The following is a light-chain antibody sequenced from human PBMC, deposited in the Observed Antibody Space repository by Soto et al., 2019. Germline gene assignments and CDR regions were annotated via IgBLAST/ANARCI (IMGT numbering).Light chain of an antibody. CDR1: GSDVGSYNS. CDR2: AVT. CDR3: SSYTTSATLV. J-gene: IGLJ2*01. V-gene: IGLV2-14*01. Sequence: QSVLAQPASVSGSPGQSIAISCTGTGSDVGSYNSVSWYQQFPGKAPKLILYAVTNRPPGVSNRFSGSKSGNTASLTISGLQAEDEADYFCSSYTTSATLVFGVGTQLTVL.